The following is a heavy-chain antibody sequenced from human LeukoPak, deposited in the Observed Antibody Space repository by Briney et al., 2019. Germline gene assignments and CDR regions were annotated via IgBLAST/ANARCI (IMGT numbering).Heavy chain of an antibody. Sequence: ASVKVSCKASGYTFTSYYMHWVRKAPGQGLEWMGIINPSGGSTSYAQKFQGRVTMTRDTSTSTVYMELSSLRSEDTAVYYCAREPDTKYYYDSSGIPGGAFDIWGQGTMVTVSS. CDR2: INPSGGST. J-gene: IGHJ3*02. CDR1: GYTFTSYY. D-gene: IGHD3-22*01. V-gene: IGHV1-46*01. CDR3: AREPDTKYYYDSSGIPGGAFDI.